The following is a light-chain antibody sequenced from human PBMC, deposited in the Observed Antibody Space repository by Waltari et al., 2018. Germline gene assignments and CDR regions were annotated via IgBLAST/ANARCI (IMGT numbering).Light chain of an antibody. J-gene: IGLJ2*01. CDR3: SSYTSSSTLVL. V-gene: IGLV2-14*01. CDR1: SSAAGGYNY. Sequence: QSALTQPASVSGSPGQPLTISCPGTSSAAGGYNYSSWYQQNPGQAPKLMIYDVSKRPPGVSNRFSGSKSGNTASLTISGLQAEDEADYYCSSYTSSSTLVLFGGGTKLTVL. CDR2: DVS.